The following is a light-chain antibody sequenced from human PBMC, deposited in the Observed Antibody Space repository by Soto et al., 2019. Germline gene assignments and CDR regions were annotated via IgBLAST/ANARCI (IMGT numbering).Light chain of an antibody. Sequence: VMTQSPATLSVSPGEGATLSCWASQSVGRSLAWYQQKPGQAPRLLMFDSSTRATGIPAKFSGSGSGTAFTLTISSLQSEDFAIYYCQQYDDWPLTFGTGTKLDI. J-gene: IGKJ3*01. CDR2: DSS. CDR1: QSVGRS. V-gene: IGKV3-15*01. CDR3: QQYDDWPLT.